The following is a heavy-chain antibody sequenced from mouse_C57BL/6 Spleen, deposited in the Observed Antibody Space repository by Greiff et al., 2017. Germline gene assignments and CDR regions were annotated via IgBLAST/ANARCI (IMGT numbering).Heavy chain of an antibody. CDR1: GFSFNTYA. D-gene: IGHD2-5*01. CDR3: VRQWASYYSNYVGYWYFDV. J-gene: IGHJ1*03. CDR2: IRSKSNNYAT. Sequence: EVQGVESGGGLVQPKGSLKLSCAASGFSFNTYAMNWVRQAPGKGLEWVARIRSKSNNYATYYADSVKDRFTISRDDSESMLYLQMNNLKTEDTAMYYCVRQWASYYSNYVGYWYFDVWGTGTTVTVSS. V-gene: IGHV10-1*01.